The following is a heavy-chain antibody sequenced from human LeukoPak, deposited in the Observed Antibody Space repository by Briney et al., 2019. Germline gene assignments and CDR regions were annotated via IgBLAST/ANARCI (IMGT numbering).Heavy chain of an antibody. CDR1: GGSFSGYY. Sequence: PSETLSLTCAVYGGSFSGYYWSWIRQPPGKGLEWIGEINHSGSTNYNPSLKSRVTISVDTSKNQFSLKLSSVTAADTAVYYYARGYDILTGYHHDAFDIWGQGTMVTVSS. CDR2: INHSGST. CDR3: ARGYDILTGYHHDAFDI. J-gene: IGHJ3*02. D-gene: IGHD3-9*01. V-gene: IGHV4-34*01.